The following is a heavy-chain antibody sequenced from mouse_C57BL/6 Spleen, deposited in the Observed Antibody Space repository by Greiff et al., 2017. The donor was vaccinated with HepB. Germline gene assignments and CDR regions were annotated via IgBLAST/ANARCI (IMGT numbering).Heavy chain of an antibody. CDR1: GFTFSDYG. V-gene: IGHV5-17*01. CDR3: ARGFSFDY. Sequence: EVKLMESGGGLVKPGGSLKLSCAASGFTFSDYGMHWVRQAPEKGLEWVAYISSGSSTIYYADTVKGRFTISRDNAKNTPFLQMTSLRSEDTAMYYCARGFSFDYWGQGTTLTVSS. CDR2: ISSGSSTI. J-gene: IGHJ2*01.